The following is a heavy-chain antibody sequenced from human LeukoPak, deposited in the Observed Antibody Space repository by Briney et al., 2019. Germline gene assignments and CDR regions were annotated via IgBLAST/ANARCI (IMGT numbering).Heavy chain of an antibody. CDR2: INPNSGVT. Sequence: ASVKVSCKASGYTFTSYYMHWVRQAPGQGLEWIGWINPNSGVTNYAQKFQGGVTMTRYTSISTAYMELSRLTSDDTAVYYCARDSRGFSVDPWGQGTLVTVSS. CDR1: GYTFTSYY. V-gene: IGHV1-2*02. CDR3: ARDSRGFSVDP. D-gene: IGHD2-15*01. J-gene: IGHJ5*02.